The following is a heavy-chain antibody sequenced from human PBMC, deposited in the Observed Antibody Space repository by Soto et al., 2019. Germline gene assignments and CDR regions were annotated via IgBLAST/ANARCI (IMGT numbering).Heavy chain of an antibody. CDR2: IKQDGSEK. V-gene: IGHV3-7*03. J-gene: IGHJ6*02. CDR3: AILGYCTNGVCYPPPGYYYYYGMDV. D-gene: IGHD2-8*01. Sequence: PGGSLRLSCAASGFTFSSDWMSWVRQAPGKGLEWVANIKQDGSEKYYVDSVKGRFTISRDNAKNSLYLQMNSLRAEDTAVYYCAILGYCTNGVCYPPPGYYYYYGMDVWGQGTTVTVSS. CDR1: GFTFSSDW.